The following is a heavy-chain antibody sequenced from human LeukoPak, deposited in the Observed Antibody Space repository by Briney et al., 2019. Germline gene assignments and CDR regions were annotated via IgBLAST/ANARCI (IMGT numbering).Heavy chain of an antibody. J-gene: IGHJ4*02. D-gene: IGHD3-22*01. CDR2: INPNSGGT. CDR3: ARNFTLYYYGSSIDDY. Sequence: GASVKVSCKASGYTFTGYYMHWVRQAPGQGLEWMGWINPNSGGTNYAQKFQGRVTMTRDTSISTAYMELSRLRSDDTAVYYCARNFTLYYYGSSIDDYWGQGTLVTVSS. V-gene: IGHV1-2*02. CDR1: GYTFTGYY.